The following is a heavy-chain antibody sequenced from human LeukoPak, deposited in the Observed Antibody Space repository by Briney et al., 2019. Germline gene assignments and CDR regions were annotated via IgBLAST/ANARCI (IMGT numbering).Heavy chain of an antibody. Sequence: GGSLRLSCEASGFTFSSYSMNWVRQAPGKGLEWVSYISSSSSTIYYADSVKGRFTISRDNAKNSLYLQMNSLRAEDTAVYYCARDWTAVAGTPFDYWGQGTLVTVSS. CDR1: GFTFSSYS. J-gene: IGHJ4*02. V-gene: IGHV3-48*01. CDR3: ARDWTAVAGTPFDY. CDR2: ISSSSSTI. D-gene: IGHD6-19*01.